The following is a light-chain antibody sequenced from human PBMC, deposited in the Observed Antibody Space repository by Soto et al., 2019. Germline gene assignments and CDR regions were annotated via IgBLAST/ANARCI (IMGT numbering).Light chain of an antibody. CDR1: QSVSNNY. CDR2: GAA. V-gene: IGKV3-20*01. J-gene: IGKJ1*01. CDR3: QQYGSSGT. Sequence: EIVLTQSPGTLSLSPGERATLSCRASQSVSNNYLAWYQQKPGQAPRLLIYGAANSATGIPDRFSGSGSETDFTLTISRLEPEDFAVYYCQQYGSSGTFGQGTKVDIK.